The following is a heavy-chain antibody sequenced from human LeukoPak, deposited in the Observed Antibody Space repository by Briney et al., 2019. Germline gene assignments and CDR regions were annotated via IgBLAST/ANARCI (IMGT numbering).Heavy chain of an antibody. V-gene: IGHV1-2*02. CDR3: ARDYYDSSGFGAFDI. Sequence: ASVKVSCKASGYXFTAYYMHWVRQAPGQGLEWMGWINPKSGGTNYAQKFQGRVTMTRDTSISTAYMELSRLRSDDTAVYYCARDYYDSSGFGAFDIWGQGTMVTVSS. CDR1: GYXFTAYY. J-gene: IGHJ3*02. CDR2: INPKSGGT. D-gene: IGHD3-22*01.